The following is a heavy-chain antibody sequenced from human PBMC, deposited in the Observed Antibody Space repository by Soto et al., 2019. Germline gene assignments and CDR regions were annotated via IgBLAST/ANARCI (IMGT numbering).Heavy chain of an antibody. CDR1: GGSISSGGYS. CDR2: IYHSGST. CDR3: ARHPYDYVWGSYRQYNWFDP. D-gene: IGHD3-16*02. V-gene: IGHV4-30-2*03. Sequence: PSETLSLTCAVSGGSISSGGYSWSWIRQPPGKGLEWIGYIYHSGSTYYNPSLKSRVTISVDTSKNQFSLKLSSVTAADTAVYYCARHPYDYVWGSYRQYNWFDPWGQGTLVTVSS. J-gene: IGHJ5*02.